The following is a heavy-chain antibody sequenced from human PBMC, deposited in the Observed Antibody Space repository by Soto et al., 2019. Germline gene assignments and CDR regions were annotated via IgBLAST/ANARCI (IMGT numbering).Heavy chain of an antibody. D-gene: IGHD3-10*01. CDR3: AKDDPAITMVRGPPSVPDY. CDR1: GFTFSSYA. V-gene: IGHV3-23*01. CDR2: ISGSGGST. Sequence: GGSLRLSCAASGFTFSSYAMSWVRQAPGKGLEWVSAISGSGGSTYYADSVKGRFTISRDNSKNTLYLQMNSLRAEDTAVYYCAKDDPAITMVRGPPSVPDYWGQGTLVTVSS. J-gene: IGHJ4*02.